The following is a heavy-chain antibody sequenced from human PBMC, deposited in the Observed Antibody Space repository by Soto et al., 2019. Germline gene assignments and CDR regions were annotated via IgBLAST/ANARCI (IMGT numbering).Heavy chain of an antibody. CDR1: GGSVSSGSYY. V-gene: IGHV4-61*01. Sequence: SETLSLTCTVSGGSVSSGSYYWSWIRQPPGKGLEWIGYIYYSGSTNYNPSLKSRVTISVDTSKNQFSLKLSSVTAVDTAVYYCARINPGAGYYYAMDVWGQGTTVTVSS. J-gene: IGHJ6*02. CDR2: IYYSGST. D-gene: IGHD3-10*01. CDR3: ARINPGAGYYYAMDV.